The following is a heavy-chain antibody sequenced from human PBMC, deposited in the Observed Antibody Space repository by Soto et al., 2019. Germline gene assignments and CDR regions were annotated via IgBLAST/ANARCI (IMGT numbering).Heavy chain of an antibody. CDR1: SGSISSCS. D-gene: IGHD2-2*01. CDR3: ASGHCFSSSCSYLDI. Sequence: SQTLSVTWPLGSGSISSCSWWRMNHPPWKVLECIGYIYYSGTSYYNPSLKSRVSISLDTSKNQFSLKLSSVTAADTAIYYCASGHCFSSSCSYLDIWGRGTLVTVSS. CDR2: IYYSGTS. V-gene: IGHV4-59*06. J-gene: IGHJ2*01.